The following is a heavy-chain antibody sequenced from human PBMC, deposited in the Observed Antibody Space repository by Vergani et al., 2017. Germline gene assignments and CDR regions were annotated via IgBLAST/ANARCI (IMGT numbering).Heavy chain of an antibody. D-gene: IGHD1-7*01. CDR3: ARDLLPGTLLLLAY. V-gene: IGHV3-9*01. CDR2: ISWNSGAV. CDR1: GITFWKFG. J-gene: IGHJ4*02. Sequence: EVDLVESGGGLAQPGGSLRLSCEASGITFWKFGMHWVRQGPGKGLEWVSGISWNSGAVDYADSVRGRFTISRDNAKNSLFLEMNSLRFEDTAVYYCARDLLPGTLLLLAYWGQGTLISVSS.